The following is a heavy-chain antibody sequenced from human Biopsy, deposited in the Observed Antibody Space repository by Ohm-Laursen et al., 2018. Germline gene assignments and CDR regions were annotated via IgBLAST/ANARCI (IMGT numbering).Heavy chain of an antibody. V-gene: IGHV4-59*07. CDR2: IYYSGTT. Sequence: SDTLSLTCTVSGHSMGTYYWTWIRQPPGKGLEWIASIYYSGTTNKNPSLKSRVTISVDTSKRQCYLELSSVTAADTAIYYCARVRGGFLEWFDYWGQGTLITVSS. CDR1: GHSMGTYY. D-gene: IGHD3-3*01. CDR3: ARVRGGFLEWFDY. J-gene: IGHJ5*01.